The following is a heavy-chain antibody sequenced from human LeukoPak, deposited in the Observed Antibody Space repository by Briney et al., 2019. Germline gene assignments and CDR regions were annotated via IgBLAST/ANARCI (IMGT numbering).Heavy chain of an antibody. CDR1: GYTFTGYY. D-gene: IGHD6-13*01. Sequence: ASVKVSCKASGYTFTGYYMHWVRQAPGQGLEWMGWINPNSGGTNYAQKFQGRVTMTRDTPISTAYMELSRLRSDDTAVYYCARDRRVQQLVLSGLRYLDYWGQGTLVTVSS. J-gene: IGHJ4*02. CDR3: ARDRRVQQLVLSGLRYLDY. CDR2: INPNSGGT. V-gene: IGHV1-2*02.